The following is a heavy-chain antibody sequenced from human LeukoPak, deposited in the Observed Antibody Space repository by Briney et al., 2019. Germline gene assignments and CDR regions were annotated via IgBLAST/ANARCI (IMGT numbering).Heavy chain of an antibody. D-gene: IGHD2-2*01. CDR2: IYTSGST. CDR3: ARAPLRYCSSTSCRDY. J-gene: IGHJ4*02. Sequence: SETLSLTCTVSGGSISSGSYYWSWLRQPAGKGLEWIGRIYTSGSTNYNPSLKSRVTISVDTSKNQFSLKLSSVTAADTAVYYCARAPLRYCSSTSCRDYWGQGTLVTVSS. V-gene: IGHV4-61*02. CDR1: GGSISSGSYY.